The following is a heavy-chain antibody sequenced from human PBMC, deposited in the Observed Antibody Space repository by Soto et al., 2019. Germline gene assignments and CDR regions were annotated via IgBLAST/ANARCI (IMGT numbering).Heavy chain of an antibody. V-gene: IGHV3-21*01. J-gene: IGHJ5*02. CDR2: ISSSSSYI. CDR3: ARDAEGYSSSSGWFDP. Sequence: GGSLRLSCAASGFTFSSYSMNWVRQAPGKGLEWVSSISSSSSYIYYADSVKGRFTISRDNAKNSVYLQMNSLRAEDTAVFYCARDAEGYSSSSGWFDPWGQGTLVTVSS. D-gene: IGHD6-6*01. CDR1: GFTFSSYS.